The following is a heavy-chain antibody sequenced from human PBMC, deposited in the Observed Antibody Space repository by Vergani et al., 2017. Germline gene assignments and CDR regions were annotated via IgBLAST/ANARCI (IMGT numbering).Heavy chain of an antibody. D-gene: IGHD5/OR15-5a*01. CDR2: IVVGSGNT. Sequence: HMQLVQPGPEVKKPGTSVKVSCKASGFTFTSSAVQWVRQARGQRLEWIGWIVVGSGNTNYAQKFQERVTITRDMSTSTAYMELSSLRSEDTAVYYCAADIWYSVYPWGFDYWGQGTLVTVSS. J-gene: IGHJ4*02. CDR1: GFTFTSSA. CDR3: AADIWYSVYPWGFDY. V-gene: IGHV1-58*01.